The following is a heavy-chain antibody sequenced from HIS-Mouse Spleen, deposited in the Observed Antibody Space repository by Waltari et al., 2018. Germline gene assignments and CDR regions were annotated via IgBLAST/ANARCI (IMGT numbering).Heavy chain of an antibody. CDR2: IYYRGST. D-gene: IGHD6-13*01. CDR1: GGSISSSSYY. Sequence: QLQLQESGPGLVKPSETLALTCTVPGGSISSSSYYGVWIRQPPGKGLEWSGSIYYRGSTYYNPSLKSRVTISVDTSKNQFSLKLSSVTAADTAVYYCAREIPYSSSWYDWYFDLWGRGTLVTVSS. CDR3: AREIPYSSSWYDWYFDL. J-gene: IGHJ2*01. V-gene: IGHV4-39*07.